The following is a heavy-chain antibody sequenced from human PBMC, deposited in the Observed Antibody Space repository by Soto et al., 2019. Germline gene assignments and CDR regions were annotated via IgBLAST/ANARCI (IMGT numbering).Heavy chain of an antibody. J-gene: IGHJ4*02. CDR3: ARDGYYYDSSGYFI. CDR2: IYYSGST. CDR1: GGSISSGDYY. Sequence: SETLSLTCTVSGGSISSGDYYWSWIRQHPGKGLEWIGYIYYSGSTYYNPSLKSRVTISVDTSKNQFSLKLSSVTAADTAVYYCARDGYYYDSSGYFIWGQGTLVTVSS. V-gene: IGHV4-30-4*01. D-gene: IGHD3-22*01.